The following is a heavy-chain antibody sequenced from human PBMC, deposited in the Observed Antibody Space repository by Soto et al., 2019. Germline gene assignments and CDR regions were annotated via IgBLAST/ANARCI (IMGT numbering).Heavy chain of an antibody. Sequence: ASVKVSCKASGYTFTSYAMHWVRQAPGQRLEWMGWINAGNGNTKYSQKFQGRVTITRDTSASTAYMELSSLRSEDTAVYYCARSPHRIQLWSENYYYYYGMDVWRQRTTVTVSS. D-gene: IGHD5-18*01. CDR1: GYTFTSYA. CDR3: ARSPHRIQLWSENYYYYYGMDV. J-gene: IGHJ6*02. CDR2: INAGNGNT. V-gene: IGHV1-3*01.